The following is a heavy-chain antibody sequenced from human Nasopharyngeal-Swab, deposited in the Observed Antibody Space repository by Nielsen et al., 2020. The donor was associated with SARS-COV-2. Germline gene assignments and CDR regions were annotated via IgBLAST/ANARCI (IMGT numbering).Heavy chain of an antibody. D-gene: IGHD3-3*01. Sequence: GESLKISCAASGFTFSSYSMNWVRQAPGKGLEWVSYISSSSTIYYADSVKGRFTISRDNAKNSLYLQMNSLRDEDTAVYYCARVWSGYANWFDPWGQGTLVTVSS. CDR1: GFTFSSYS. J-gene: IGHJ5*02. CDR2: ISSSSTI. V-gene: IGHV3-48*02. CDR3: ARVWSGYANWFDP.